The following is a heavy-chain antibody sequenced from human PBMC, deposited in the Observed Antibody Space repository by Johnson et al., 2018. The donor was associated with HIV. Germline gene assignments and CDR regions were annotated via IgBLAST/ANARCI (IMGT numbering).Heavy chain of an antibody. CDR3: AKGGAVAGTRDAFDI. J-gene: IGHJ3*02. Sequence: QVQLVESGGGVVQPGGSLRLSCAASGFTFSSCAMHWVRQAPGKGLEWVAVISYDGSNKYYADSVKGRYTISRDNSKNTLYLQMNSLRAEDTAVYYCAKGGAVAGTRDAFDIWGQGTMVTVSS. D-gene: IGHD6-19*01. CDR1: GFTFSSCA. CDR2: ISYDGSNK. V-gene: IGHV3-30-3*01.